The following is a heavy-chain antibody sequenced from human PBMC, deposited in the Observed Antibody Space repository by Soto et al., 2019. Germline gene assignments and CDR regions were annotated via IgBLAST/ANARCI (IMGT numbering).Heavy chain of an antibody. J-gene: IGHJ6*03. V-gene: IGHV1-69*05. CDR1: GGTFSSYA. CDR3: ARVVTYYDFWSGYSGAHYYYYMDV. D-gene: IGHD3-3*01. Sequence: GASVKVSCKASGGTFSSYAISWVRQAPGQGLEWKGGIIPIFSTTNYAQKLQGRVTITTDKSTSTAYMDLSSLRSEDTAVYYCARVVTYYDFWSGYSGAHYYYYMDVWGKGTTVTVSS. CDR2: IIPIFSTT.